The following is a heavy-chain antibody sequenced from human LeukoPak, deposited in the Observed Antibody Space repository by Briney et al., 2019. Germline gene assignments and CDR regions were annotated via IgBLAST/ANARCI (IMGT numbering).Heavy chain of an antibody. J-gene: IGHJ4*02. CDR2: IYWNDDE. D-gene: IGHD1-7*01. V-gene: IGHV2-5*01. Sequence: ESGPTLVNPTQTLTLTCTFSGFSLSTSGVGVGWIRQPPGKALEWLALIYWNDDEHYSPSLKSRVTITKDTSKNQVVLTMTNMDPVDTATYYCAHLGITGTHGYFDYWGQGTLVTVSS. CDR3: AHLGITGTHGYFDY. CDR1: GFSLSTSGVG.